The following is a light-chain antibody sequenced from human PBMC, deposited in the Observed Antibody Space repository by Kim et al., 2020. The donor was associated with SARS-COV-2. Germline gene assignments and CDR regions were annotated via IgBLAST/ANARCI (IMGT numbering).Light chain of an antibody. CDR1: SNGVGGYAH. J-gene: IGLJ3*02. CDR2: DVT. Sequence: GQAITISSTRSSNGVGGYAHDSWYQQHRAEAPNLIIYDVTKRPAGVSIRFSGSTSGDTASLTISGLEAEDEADYYCTSYTGDHTWVFGGGTQLTVL. V-gene: IGLV2-14*03. CDR3: TSYTGDHTWV.